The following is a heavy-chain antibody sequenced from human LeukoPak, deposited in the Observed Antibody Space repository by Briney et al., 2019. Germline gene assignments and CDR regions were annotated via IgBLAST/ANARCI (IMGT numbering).Heavy chain of an antibody. V-gene: IGHV3-21*01. D-gene: IGHD5-18*01. CDR1: GCTFSSYS. CDR3: ARAQGYGTTDYYYYYGMDV. J-gene: IGHJ6*02. CDR2: ISSSSSYI. Sequence: PGGSLRLSCADSGCTFSSYSMNWVRQAPGKGLEWVSSISSSSSYIYYADSVKGRFTISRDNAKNSLYLQMNSLRAEDTAVYYCARAQGYGTTDYYYYYGMDVWGQGTTVTVSS.